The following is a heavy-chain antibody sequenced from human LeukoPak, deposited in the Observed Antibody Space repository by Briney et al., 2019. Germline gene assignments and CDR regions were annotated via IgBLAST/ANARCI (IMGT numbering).Heavy chain of an antibody. D-gene: IGHD3-3*01. J-gene: IGHJ6*03. Sequence: GGSLRLSCVASGFSFSYHGMKWVRLAPGKGREWVSGVSPPGGGTYYTDSVKGRLTISRHHYRNTLSLQMNSLRVEDTAVYYCTRGGDFWSGYSRGYYMDVWGKGTTVTVSS. CDR3: TRGGDFWSGYSRGYYMDV. CDR2: VSPPGGGT. V-gene: IGHV3-23*01. CDR1: GFSFSYHG.